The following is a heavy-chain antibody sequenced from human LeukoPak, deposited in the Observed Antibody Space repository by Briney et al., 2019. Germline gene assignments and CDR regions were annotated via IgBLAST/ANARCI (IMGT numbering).Heavy chain of an antibody. CDR2: ITTSSPV. V-gene: IGHV3-48*02. Sequence: GGSLRLSCAASGLTFSTYIMNWVRQAPGKGLEWVSYITTSSPVHYADSVKGRFTISRDDAKNSLFLQMNSLRDEDTAVYYCVRGYLGIHGGVFDIWGQGTMVTVSS. J-gene: IGHJ3*02. CDR3: VRGYLGIHGGVFDI. CDR1: GLTFSTYI. D-gene: IGHD5-18*01.